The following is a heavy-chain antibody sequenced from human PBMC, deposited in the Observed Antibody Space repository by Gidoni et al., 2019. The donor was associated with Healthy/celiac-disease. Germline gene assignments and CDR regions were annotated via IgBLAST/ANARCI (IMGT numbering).Heavy chain of an antibody. CDR2: SIPILGIA. V-gene: IGHV1-69*02. Sequence: QVQLVQSGAEVKKPGSSVKVSCKVSGGTFISYTITWVRQAPGQGLEWRGSSIPILGIANDAHKFQGRVAITADKSTRTAYRELGSLRSEDTAVYDCARNVAGYYYGMDVWGQGTTVTVSS. D-gene: IGHD2-21*01. CDR1: GGTFISYT. J-gene: IGHJ6*02. CDR3: ARNVAGYYYGMDV.